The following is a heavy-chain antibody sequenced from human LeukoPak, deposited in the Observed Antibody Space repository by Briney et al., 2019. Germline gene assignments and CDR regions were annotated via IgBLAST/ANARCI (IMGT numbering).Heavy chain of an antibody. CDR2: ISSNGGST. Sequence: GGSLRLSCAASGFTFSSYAMHWVSQAPGKWLEYGSAISSNGGSTYYANSVKGRFTISRDNSKNTLYLQMGSLRAEDMAVYYCARDTSITMVRGVISVPDYWGQRTLVTVSS. V-gene: IGHV3-64*01. CDR3: ARDTSITMVRGVISVPDY. CDR1: GFTFSSYA. D-gene: IGHD3-10*01. J-gene: IGHJ4*02.